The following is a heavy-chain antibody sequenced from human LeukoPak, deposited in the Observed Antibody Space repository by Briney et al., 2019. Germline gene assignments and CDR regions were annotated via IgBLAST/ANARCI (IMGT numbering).Heavy chain of an antibody. D-gene: IGHD3-22*01. V-gene: IGHV3-74*01. CDR2: INGDGSST. CDR1: GFTFSSHW. Sequence: GGSLRLSCAASGFTFSSHWMHWVRQAPGKGLVWVSRINGDGSSTSYADSVKGRFTISRDNAKNTMYLQMNRLRAEDTAVYFCARGPGGGSGSYYVGDYWGQGTLVTVSS. CDR3: ARGPGGGSGSYYVGDY. J-gene: IGHJ4*02.